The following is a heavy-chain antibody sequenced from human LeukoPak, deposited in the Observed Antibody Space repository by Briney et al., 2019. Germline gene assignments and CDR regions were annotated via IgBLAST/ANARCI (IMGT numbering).Heavy chain of an antibody. Sequence: GGSLRLSCAASGFSFSSYEMNWFRQAPGKGLEWVSYISSSTSSIFYADSVKGRFTISRDNAKNSLYLQLNSLRAEDTAIYYCAREGYCSGGTCHDYDAFDIWGQGTMVTVSS. CDR2: ISSSTSSI. D-gene: IGHD2-15*01. CDR3: AREGYCSGGTCHDYDAFDI. V-gene: IGHV3-48*03. CDR1: GFSFSSYE. J-gene: IGHJ3*02.